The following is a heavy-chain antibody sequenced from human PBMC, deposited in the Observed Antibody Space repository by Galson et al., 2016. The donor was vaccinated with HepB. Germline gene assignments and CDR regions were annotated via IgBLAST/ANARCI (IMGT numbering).Heavy chain of an antibody. CDR3: ASGGSSWINWFDP. CDR2: IYYTGRT. CDR1: GGSIGSSNYY. J-gene: IGHJ5*02. Sequence: SETLSLTCVVSGGSIGSSNYYWGWIRQPPRKALEWLGSIYYTGRTFYNPSLKSRVTIFVDTSSNQFSLRLSSVTAADTAIYYCASGGSSWINWFDPWGQGTLVTVSS. V-gene: IGHV4-39*01. D-gene: IGHD6-13*01.